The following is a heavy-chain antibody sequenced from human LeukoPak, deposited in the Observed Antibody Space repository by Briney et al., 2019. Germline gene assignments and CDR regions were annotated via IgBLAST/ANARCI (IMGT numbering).Heavy chain of an antibody. CDR3: ARSRYGYVVY. V-gene: IGHV1-69*13. Sequence: SVTVSCTASGYSFTSYWISWVRQAPGEWLEWMGGIIPIFGTANYAQKFQRRVAITADESTSTDYLELGSLRSEDTAVYYCARSRYGYVVYWGQSPLVPVFS. J-gene: IGHJ4*02. CDR2: IIPIFGTA. D-gene: IGHD5-18*01. CDR1: GYSFTSYW.